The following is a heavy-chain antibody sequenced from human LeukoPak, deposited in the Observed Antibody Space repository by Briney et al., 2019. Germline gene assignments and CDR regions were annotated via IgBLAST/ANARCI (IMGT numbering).Heavy chain of an antibody. J-gene: IGHJ4*02. V-gene: IGHV4-39*07. Sequence: SETLSLTCTVSGGSISSSSYYWGWIRQPPGRGLEWIGSIYYSGSTYYNPSLKSRVTISVDTSKNQFSLKLSSVTAADTAVYYCAIWYDSSGSLDYWGQGTLVTVSS. CDR2: IYYSGST. CDR3: AIWYDSSGSLDY. D-gene: IGHD3-22*01. CDR1: GGSISSSSYY.